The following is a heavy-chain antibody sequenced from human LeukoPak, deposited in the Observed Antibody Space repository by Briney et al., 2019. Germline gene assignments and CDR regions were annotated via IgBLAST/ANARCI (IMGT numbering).Heavy chain of an antibody. Sequence: GGSLRLSCAASGFTFSSYGMSWVRQAPGKGLEWVSAISGSGGSTYYADSVKGRSTISRDNSKNTLYLQMNSLRAEDTAVYYCARDQKIYSSGWYGTFDYWGQGTLVTVSS. J-gene: IGHJ4*02. D-gene: IGHD6-19*01. CDR1: GFTFSSYG. CDR3: ARDQKIYSSGWYGTFDY. CDR2: ISGSGGST. V-gene: IGHV3-23*01.